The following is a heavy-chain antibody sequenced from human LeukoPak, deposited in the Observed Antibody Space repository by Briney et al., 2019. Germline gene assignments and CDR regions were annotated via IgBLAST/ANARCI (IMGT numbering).Heavy chain of an antibody. CDR1: GFTFSRDS. D-gene: IGHD2-15*01. J-gene: IGHJ4*02. Sequence: GGSLRLSCAASGFTFSRDSMNWVRQAPGKGLEWISHISHDSAIIYYADSVRGRLTISRDNAKNSLYLQMHSLRAEDTAVYYCVRDNPRCCGVVPANIDDYWGQGTLVTVSS. CDR2: ISHDSAII. V-gene: IGHV3-48*01. CDR3: VRDNPRCCGVVPANIDDY.